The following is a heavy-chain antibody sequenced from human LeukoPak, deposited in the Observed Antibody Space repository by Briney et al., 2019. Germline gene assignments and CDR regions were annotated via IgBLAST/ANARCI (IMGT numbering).Heavy chain of an antibody. D-gene: IGHD5-12*01. V-gene: IGHV3-30*04. CDR2: ILYDGSNK. CDR3: ARVVATMDYYYYMDV. J-gene: IGHJ6*03. CDR1: GFTFSSYA. Sequence: GGSLRLSCAASGFTFSSYAMHWVRQAPGKGLEWVAVILYDGSNKYYADSVKGRFTISRDNSKNTLYLQMNSLRAEDTAVYYCARVVATMDYYYYMDVWGKGTTVTVSS.